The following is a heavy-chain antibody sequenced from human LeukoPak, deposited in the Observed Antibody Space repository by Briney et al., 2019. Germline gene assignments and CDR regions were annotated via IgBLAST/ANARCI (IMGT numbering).Heavy chain of an antibody. CDR1: GGSISSSAW. D-gene: IGHD6-13*01. J-gene: IGHJ4*02. CDR3: ARDLGSSWFEPLDY. V-gene: IGHV4-4*02. Sequence: PSGTLSLTCAVSGGSISSSAWWSWVRQPPGKGVEWIGGVYHSGSTNYNSFLKSRVTISVDKSKNQFSLKLTSATAADTAVYYCARDLGSSWFEPLDYWGQGILVIVSS. CDR2: VYHSGST.